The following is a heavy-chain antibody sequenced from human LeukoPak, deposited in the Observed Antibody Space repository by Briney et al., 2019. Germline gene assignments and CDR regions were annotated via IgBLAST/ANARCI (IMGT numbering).Heavy chain of an antibody. CDR3: ARARGAVAAYFDY. Sequence: SETLSLTCAVYGGSFSGYYWSWIRQPPGKGLEWIGEINHSGSTNYNPSLKSRVTISVDTSKNQFSLKLSSVSAADTAVCFCARARGAVAAYFDYWGQGTLVTVSS. J-gene: IGHJ4*02. CDR2: INHSGST. D-gene: IGHD6-19*01. V-gene: IGHV4-34*01. CDR1: GGSFSGYY.